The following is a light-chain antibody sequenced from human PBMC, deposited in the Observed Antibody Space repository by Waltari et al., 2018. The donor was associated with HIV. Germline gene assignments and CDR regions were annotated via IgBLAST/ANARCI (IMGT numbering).Light chain of an antibody. Sequence: SVLPQPPPVSAAPGPKVTFPCSASSSDIGSYSGSCYHQFPGTAPRRLIFDTYKRPSGIPDRFSASKSGTSATLDITGLQTGDEADYYCATWDNSLSIGVFGGGTKLTVL. J-gene: IGLJ3*02. CDR1: SSDIGSYS. CDR3: ATWDNSLSIGV. V-gene: IGLV1-51*01. CDR2: DTY.